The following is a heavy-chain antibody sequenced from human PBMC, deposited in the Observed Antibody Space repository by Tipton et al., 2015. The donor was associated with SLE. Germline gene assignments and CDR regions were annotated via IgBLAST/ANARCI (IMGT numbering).Heavy chain of an antibody. J-gene: IGHJ4*02. CDR2: IYYGETT. CDR3: ARHSGGTEWYVY. CDR1: GGSISSTKYY. D-gene: IGHD3-3*01. V-gene: IGHV4-61*05. Sequence: TLSLTCTVSGGSISSTKYYWGWLRQPPGKGLEWLGYIYYGETTLYNPSLESRVTVSVDTSKNQLSLKLTSMTAADTALYFCARHSGGTEWYVYWGQGIRVTVSS.